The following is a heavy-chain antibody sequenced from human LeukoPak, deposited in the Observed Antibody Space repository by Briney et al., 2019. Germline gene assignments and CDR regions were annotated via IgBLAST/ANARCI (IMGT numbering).Heavy chain of an antibody. D-gene: IGHD2-2*01. Sequence: PSETLSLTCTVSGGSISSYYWHWIRQPPGKGLEWIGYIYYSGSTNYNPSLKSRVTISVDTSKNQFSLKLNSVTAADTAVYYCARRLGRYCSSTSCYSGYFDYWGQGTLVIVSS. CDR3: ARRLGRYCSSTSCYSGYFDY. V-gene: IGHV4-59*08. J-gene: IGHJ4*02. CDR1: GGSISSYY. CDR2: IYYSGST.